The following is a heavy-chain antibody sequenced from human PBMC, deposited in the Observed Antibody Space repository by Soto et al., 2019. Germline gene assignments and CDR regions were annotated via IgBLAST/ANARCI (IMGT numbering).Heavy chain of an antibody. Sequence: TSETLSLTCTVSGGSISSGSYYWDWIRQPPGKGLEWIGNVYYSGSTNYNPSLESRVTISVDTSKNQFSLKLSPVTAADTAVYYCARQTDSYYTFDAFDIWGQGTMVTVSS. D-gene: IGHD3-22*01. CDR3: ARQTDSYYTFDAFDI. CDR2: VYYSGST. V-gene: IGHV4-39*01. CDR1: GGSISSGSYY. J-gene: IGHJ3*02.